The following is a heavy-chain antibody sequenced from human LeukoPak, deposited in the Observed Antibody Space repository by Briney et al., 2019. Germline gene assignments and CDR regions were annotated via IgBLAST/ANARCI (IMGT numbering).Heavy chain of an antibody. D-gene: IGHD3-3*01. Sequence: SVKVSCKASGYTFTGYYMHWVRQAPGQGLEWMGRIIPIFGTANYAQKFQGRVTITTDESTSTAYMELSSLRSEDTAVYYCARASITIFGVVNFDYWGQGTLVTVSS. CDR3: ARASITIFGVVNFDY. CDR2: IIPIFGTA. J-gene: IGHJ4*02. CDR1: GYTFTGYY. V-gene: IGHV1-69*05.